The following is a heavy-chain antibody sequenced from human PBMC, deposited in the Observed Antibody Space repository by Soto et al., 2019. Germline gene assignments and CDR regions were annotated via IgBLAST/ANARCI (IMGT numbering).Heavy chain of an antibody. V-gene: IGHV3-66*01. CDR3: TSGLDDAKIHH. CDR2: IHPSGDT. Sequence: GGSLRLSCAGSGFTVSSHYMAWVRQAPGRGLEWVTFIHPSGDTFYADSVKGRFAISRDTSKNTLSLQMNSLRVEDTAVYYCTSGLDDAKIHHWGQGTLVTVSS. CDR1: GFTVSSHY. J-gene: IGHJ1*01. D-gene: IGHD1-1*01.